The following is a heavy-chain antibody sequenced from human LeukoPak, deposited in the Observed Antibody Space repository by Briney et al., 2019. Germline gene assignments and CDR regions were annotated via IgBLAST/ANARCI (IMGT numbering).Heavy chain of an antibody. J-gene: IGHJ4*02. CDR2: IRYDGSNK. Sequence: QTGGSLRLSCAASGFTFISYGMHWVRQAPGKGLEWVAFIRYDGSNKYYADSVQGRFTISRDNSKNTLYPQMNSLKTEDTAVYYCSVNYCSGGSCYMLWGQGTLVTVSS. CDR1: GFTFISYG. V-gene: IGHV3-30*02. CDR3: SVNYCSGGSCYML. D-gene: IGHD2-15*01.